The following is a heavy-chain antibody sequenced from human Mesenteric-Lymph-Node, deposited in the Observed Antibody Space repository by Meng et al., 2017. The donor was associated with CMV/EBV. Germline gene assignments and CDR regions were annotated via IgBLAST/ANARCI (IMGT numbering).Heavy chain of an antibody. CDR2: IRSKIDGGTS. CDR3: TTLKVNLVIES. Sequence: GGPLRLSCAVSGFTISDAWMSWVRQAPGKGLEWVGRIRSKIDGGTSDYAAPVEGRFTISSDDASNTLYLQLNSLTTEDTGVYYCTTLKVNLVIESWGQGTVVTVSS. CDR1: GFTISDAW. D-gene: IGHD2/OR15-2a*01. J-gene: IGHJ4*02. V-gene: IGHV3-15*01.